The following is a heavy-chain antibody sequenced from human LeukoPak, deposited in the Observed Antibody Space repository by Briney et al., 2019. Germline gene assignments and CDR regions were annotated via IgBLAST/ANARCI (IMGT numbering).Heavy chain of an antibody. Sequence: GGSLRLSCAASGFTFSSYGMHWVRQAPGKGLGWVAVIWYDGSNKYYADSVKGRFTISRDNSKNTLYLQMNSLRAEDTAVYYCAREPYCSGGSCHTALDYWGQGTLVTVSS. V-gene: IGHV3-33*08. CDR3: AREPYCSGGSCHTALDY. D-gene: IGHD2-15*01. J-gene: IGHJ4*02. CDR2: IWYDGSNK. CDR1: GFTFSSYG.